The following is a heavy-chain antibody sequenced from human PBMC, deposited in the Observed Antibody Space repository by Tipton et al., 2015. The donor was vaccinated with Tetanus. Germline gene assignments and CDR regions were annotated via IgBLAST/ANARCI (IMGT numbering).Heavy chain of an antibody. CDR1: GASFSSGDYY. Sequence: TLSLTCTVPGASFSSGDYYWSWIRKPPGRDLEWIGYIYQTGTTYYNPSLKGRVTISMDTPKNQFSLKLTSLTVADTAVYYCARGGSYSYVPRGFDLWGRGTLVTVSS. D-gene: IGHD5-18*01. J-gene: IGHJ2*01. V-gene: IGHV4-30-4*01. CDR3: ARGGSYSYVPRGFDL. CDR2: IYQTGTT.